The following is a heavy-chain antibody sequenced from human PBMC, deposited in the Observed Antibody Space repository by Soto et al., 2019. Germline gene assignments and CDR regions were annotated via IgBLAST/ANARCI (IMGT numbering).Heavy chain of an antibody. J-gene: IGHJ6*02. CDR3: ARDLHSLHDYGYYYYYGMDV. D-gene: IGHD4-17*01. V-gene: IGHV3-30-3*01. Sequence: GGSLRLSCAASGFTFSSYAMHWVRQAPGKGLEWVAVISYDGSNKYYADSVKGRFTISRDNSKNTLYLQMNSLRAEDTAVYYCARDLHSLHDYGYYYYYGMDVWGQGTTVTVSS. CDR2: ISYDGSNK. CDR1: GFTFSSYA.